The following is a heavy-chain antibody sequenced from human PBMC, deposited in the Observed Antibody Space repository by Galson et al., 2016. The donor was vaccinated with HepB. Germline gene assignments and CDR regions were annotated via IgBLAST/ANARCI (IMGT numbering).Heavy chain of an antibody. D-gene: IGHD6-13*01. CDR1: GFTFSGYY. V-gene: IGHV3-11*01. Sequence: SLRLSCAASGFTFSGYYMSWIRQAPGKGLEWISYLSTGALSEHYAASVRGRFIVSRDNAKNSLYLQMNSLRADDTAVYYCAREGRQLAAAGLDLWGPGTLVTVSS. CDR3: AREGRQLAAAGLDL. J-gene: IGHJ5*02. CDR2: LSTGALSE.